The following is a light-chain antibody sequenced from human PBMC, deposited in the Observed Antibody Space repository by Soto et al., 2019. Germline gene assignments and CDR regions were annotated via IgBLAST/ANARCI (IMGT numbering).Light chain of an antibody. J-gene: IGLJ3*02. CDR2: EVN. Sequence: QSALTQPASVSGSPGQSITISCTGTSNDVGGYNLVSWFQQHPGKAPKLMISEVNKRPSGVSNRFSGSKSANTDSLTISGLQAEYEADYYCCSHVGGSSPQWVFGGGTKLTVL. CDR3: CSHVGGSSPQWV. CDR1: SNDVGGYNL. V-gene: IGLV2-23*02.